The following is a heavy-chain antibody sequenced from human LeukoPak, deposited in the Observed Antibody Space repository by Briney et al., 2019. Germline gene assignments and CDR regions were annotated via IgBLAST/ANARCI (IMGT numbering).Heavy chain of an antibody. CDR3: AVLRGNNY. CDR1: GFTFSSYG. V-gene: IGHV3-33*01. Sequence: PGGSLRLSCAASGFTFSSYGMHWVRQAPGKGLEWVAIIWYDGSDKYYADSVKGRFTISRDNSKNTLYLQMNSLRVEDTAVYYCAVLRGNNYWGQGTLVTVSS. D-gene: IGHD3-10*01. J-gene: IGHJ4*02. CDR2: IWYDGSDK.